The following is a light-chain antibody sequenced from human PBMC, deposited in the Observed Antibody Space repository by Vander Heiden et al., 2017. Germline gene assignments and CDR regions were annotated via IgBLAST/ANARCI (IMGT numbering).Light chain of an antibody. Sequence: EIVLTQSPGTLSLSPGERATLSCRASQSVRSSYLAWYQQKPGQAPRLLIYGASSRATGIPDRFSGSGSGTDFTLTISRLEPEDFAVYYCQQDGSSSFTFGGGTKVEIK. J-gene: IGKJ4*01. CDR1: QSVRSSY. V-gene: IGKV3-20*01. CDR2: GAS. CDR3: QQDGSSSFT.